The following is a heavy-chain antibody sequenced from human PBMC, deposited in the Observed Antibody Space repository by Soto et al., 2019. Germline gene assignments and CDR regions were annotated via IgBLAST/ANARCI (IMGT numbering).Heavy chain of an antibody. CDR1: GFTFSSYG. V-gene: IGHV3-33*01. CDR3: ARGSGSSNAFDI. J-gene: IGHJ3*02. Sequence: QVQLVESGGGVVQPGRSLRLSCAASGFTFSSYGMHWVRQAPGKGLEWVAVIWYDGSNKYYADSVKGRFTISRDNSKNTLYLQMNSLRAEDTAVYYWARGSGSSNAFDIWGQGTMVTVSS. CDR2: IWYDGSNK. D-gene: IGHD1-26*01.